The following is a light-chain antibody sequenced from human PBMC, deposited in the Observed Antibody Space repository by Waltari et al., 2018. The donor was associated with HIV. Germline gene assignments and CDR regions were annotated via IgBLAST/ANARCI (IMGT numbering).Light chain of an antibody. J-gene: IGLJ3*02. CDR1: GSNFANNY. V-gene: IGLV1-51*02. CDR3: GTWDSSQSAWV. CDR2: ENN. Sequence: QSMLTQPPSVSAAPGQRVTISCPGSGSNFANNYISWYQQLPGKAPKLLISENNKRPAGIPDRFSGSKSGSSATLGITGLQTGDEANYYCGTWDSSQSAWVFGGGTRLTVL.